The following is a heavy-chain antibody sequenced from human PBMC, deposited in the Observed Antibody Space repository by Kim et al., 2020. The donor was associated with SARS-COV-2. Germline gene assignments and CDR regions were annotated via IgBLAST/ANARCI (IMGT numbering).Heavy chain of an antibody. V-gene: IGHV1-24*01. CDR1: GYTLTELS. CDR3: ATDLSIAVAVFDY. D-gene: IGHD6-19*01. CDR2: FDPEDGET. J-gene: IGHJ4*02. Sequence: ASVKVSCKVSGYTLTELSMHWVRQAPRKGLEWMGGFDPEDGETIYAQKFQGRVTMTEDTSTDTAYMELSSLRSEDTAVYYCATDLSIAVAVFDYWGQGTLVTVSS.